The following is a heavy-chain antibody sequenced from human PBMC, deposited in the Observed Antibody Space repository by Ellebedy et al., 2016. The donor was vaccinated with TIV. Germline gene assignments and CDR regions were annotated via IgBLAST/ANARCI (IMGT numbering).Heavy chain of an antibody. J-gene: IGHJ3*02. V-gene: IGHV3-53*01. CDR2: IYSGGST. CDR1: GFTVSSNY. CDR3: ARVRRDGAFDI. Sequence: GESLKISCAASGFTVSSNYMSWVRQAPGKGLEWVSVIYSGGSTYYADSVKGRFTISRDNAKNSLYLQMNSLRAEDTAVYYCARVRRDGAFDIWGQGTMVTVSS.